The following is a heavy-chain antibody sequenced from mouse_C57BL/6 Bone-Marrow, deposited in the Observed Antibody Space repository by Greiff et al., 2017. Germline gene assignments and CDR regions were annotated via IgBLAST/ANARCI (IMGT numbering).Heavy chain of an antibody. J-gene: IGHJ2*01. CDR3: ARRENPYFDY. Sequence: EVQRVESGGGLVKPGGSLKLSCAASGFSFSSYAMSWVRQTPEKRLEWVATISDGGSYTYYPDNVKGRFTISRDYAKNNLYLQMSHLKSEDTAMYYCARRENPYFDYWGQGTTLTVSS. CDR1: GFSFSSYA. V-gene: IGHV5-4*01. CDR2: ISDGGSYT.